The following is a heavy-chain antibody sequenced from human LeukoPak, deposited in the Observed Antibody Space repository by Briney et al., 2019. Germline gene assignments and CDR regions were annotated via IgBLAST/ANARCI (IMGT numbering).Heavy chain of an antibody. CDR3: AEGFGDYYYYYGMDV. CDR2: ISGSGGST. CDR1: GFTFSSYA. Sequence: GGSLRLSCAASGFTFSSYAMSWVRQAPGKGLEWVSAISGSGGSTYYADSVKGRFTISRDNSKNTPYLQMNSLRAEDTAVYYCAEGFGDYYYYYGMDVWGQGTTVTVSS. J-gene: IGHJ6*02. D-gene: IGHD3-10*01. V-gene: IGHV3-23*01.